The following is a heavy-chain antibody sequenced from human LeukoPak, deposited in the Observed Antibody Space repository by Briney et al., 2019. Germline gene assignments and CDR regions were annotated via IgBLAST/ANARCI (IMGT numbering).Heavy chain of an antibody. J-gene: IGHJ4*02. V-gene: IGHV4-59*01. CDR2: IYYSGST. CDR3: ARDSRKFLYGIDY. D-gene: IGHD3-10*01. CDR1: GGSISSYY. Sequence: SETLSLTCTVSGGSISSYYRSWIRQPPGEGLEWIGYIYYSGSTNYNPSLKSRVTISVDTSKNQFSLKLSSVTAADTAVYYCARDSRKFLYGIDYWGQGTLVTVSS.